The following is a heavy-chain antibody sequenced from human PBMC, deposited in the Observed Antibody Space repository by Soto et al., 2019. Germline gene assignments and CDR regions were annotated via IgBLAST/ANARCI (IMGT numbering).Heavy chain of an antibody. CDR1: GFIFSCYG. J-gene: IGHJ4*02. Sequence: QVQLVESGGGVVQPGRSLRLSCAASGFIFSCYGMHWVRQAPGKGLEWVAVIWFDGSNEYYADSVKGRFTISRDNSKNTLHLQMNSLRADDTAVYYCARAMAATTPFDYWGQGTVVTVSS. CDR2: IWFDGSNE. D-gene: IGHD1-26*01. V-gene: IGHV3-33*01. CDR3: ARAMAATTPFDY.